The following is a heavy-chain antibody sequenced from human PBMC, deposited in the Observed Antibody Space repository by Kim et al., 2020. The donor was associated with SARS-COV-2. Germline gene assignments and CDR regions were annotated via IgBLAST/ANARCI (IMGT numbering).Heavy chain of an antibody. V-gene: IGHV3-23*01. CDR2: ISGNGGST. Sequence: GESLRLSCAASGFTFSSYAMSWVRQAPRKGLEWVSAISGNGGSTYYADSVKGRFTISRDNSKNTLYLQMNSLRAEDTAVYYCAKDSTMIVVVTLGYWGQGTLVTVSS. J-gene: IGHJ4*02. CDR1: GFTFSSYA. CDR3: AKDSTMIVVVTLGY. D-gene: IGHD3-22*01.